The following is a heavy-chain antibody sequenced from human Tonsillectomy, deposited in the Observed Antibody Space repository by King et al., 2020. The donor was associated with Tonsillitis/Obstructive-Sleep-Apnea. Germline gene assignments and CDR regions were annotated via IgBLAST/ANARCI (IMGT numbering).Heavy chain of an antibody. Sequence: VQLVESGGGLVQPGGSLRLSCAASGFTFSSYAMSWVRQAPGKGLEWVSAISGSGGSTYYADSVKGRFTISRDNSKNTLYLQMNSLRAEDTAVYYCAKPPLRFLEWLLYYTYWGQGTLVTVSS. CDR1: GFTFSSYA. J-gene: IGHJ4*02. V-gene: IGHV3-23*04. D-gene: IGHD3-3*01. CDR2: ISGSGGST. CDR3: AKPPLRFLEWLLYYTY.